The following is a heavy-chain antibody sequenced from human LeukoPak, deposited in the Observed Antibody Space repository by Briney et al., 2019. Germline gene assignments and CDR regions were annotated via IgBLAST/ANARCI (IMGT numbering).Heavy chain of an antibody. J-gene: IGHJ6*02. CDR3: AGSNYYYYGMDV. CDR1: GDSVSSNSAA. CDR2: TYYRSKWYN. V-gene: IGHV6-1*01. Sequence: SQTLSLTCAISGDSVSSNSAAWHWIRQSPSRGLEWLGRTYYRSKWYNDYAVSVKSRITINPDTSKNQFSLQLNSVTPEDTAVYYCAGSNYYYYGMDVWGQGTTVTVSS.